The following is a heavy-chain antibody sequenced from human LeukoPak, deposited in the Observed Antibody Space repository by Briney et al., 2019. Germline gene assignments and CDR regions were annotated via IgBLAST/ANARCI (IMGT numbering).Heavy chain of an antibody. CDR2: ISSGGSTI. V-gene: IGHV3-11*01. CDR1: GLIFSDSY. D-gene: IGHD1-26*01. CDR3: ARGGTYFTFPY. J-gene: IGHJ4*02. Sequence: GGSLRLSCAASGLIFSDSYMSWIRQAPGKGLEWVSYISSGGSTIYYANSVKGRFTISRDNAKNSLFLQMNSLRADDTAVYYCARGGTYFTFPYWGQGTLVTVSS.